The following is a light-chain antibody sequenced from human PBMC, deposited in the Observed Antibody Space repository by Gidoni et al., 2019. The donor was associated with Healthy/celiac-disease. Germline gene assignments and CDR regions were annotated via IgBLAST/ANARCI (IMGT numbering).Light chain of an antibody. CDR2: AAS. V-gene: IGKV1-39*01. CDR3: QQSYSTPVYT. J-gene: IGKJ2*01. CDR1: QSSSSY. Sequence: DIQMTQSPSSLSASVGDRVTITCRGSQSSSSYLNWYQQKPGKAPRLLIYAASSLQSGVPSRFSGSGSGTDFTLTISRLQPEDFATYYCQQSYSTPVYTFGQGTKLEIK.